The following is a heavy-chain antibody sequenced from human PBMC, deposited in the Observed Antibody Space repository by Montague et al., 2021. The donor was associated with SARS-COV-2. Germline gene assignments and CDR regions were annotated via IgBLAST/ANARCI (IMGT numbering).Heavy chain of an antibody. V-gene: IGHV4-34*01. D-gene: IGHD3-10*01. CDR3: ARVRYYGSGTSLGMDV. J-gene: IGHJ6*02. CDR1: GGSFGGYY. CDR2: INHSGST. Sequence: ETLSLTCAVYGGSFGGYYWSWIRQPPGKGLEWIGEINHSGSTNYNPSLKSRVTISVDTSKNQFSLKLSSVTAADTAVYYCARVRYYGSGTSLGMDVWGQGTTVTVSS.